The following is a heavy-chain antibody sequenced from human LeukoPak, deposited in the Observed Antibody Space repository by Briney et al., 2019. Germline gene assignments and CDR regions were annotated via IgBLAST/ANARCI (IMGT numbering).Heavy chain of an antibody. CDR1: GFTFSSYG. CDR3: ARGSGHYYDSSDFDY. J-gene: IGHJ4*02. Sequence: GGSLRLSCAASGFTFSSYGMHWVRQAPGKGLEWVAVIWYDGSNKYYADSVKGRFTISRDNSKNTLYLQMNSLRAEDTAVYYCARGSGHYYDSSDFDYWGQGTLVTVSS. CDR2: IWYDGSNK. D-gene: IGHD3-22*01. V-gene: IGHV3-33*01.